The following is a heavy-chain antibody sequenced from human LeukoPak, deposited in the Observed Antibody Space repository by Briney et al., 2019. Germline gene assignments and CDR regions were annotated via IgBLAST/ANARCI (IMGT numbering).Heavy chain of an antibody. Sequence: PSETLSLTCAVYGGSFSGYYWSWIRQPPGKGLEWIGEINHSGSTNYNPSLKSRVTISVDTSKNQFSLKLSSVTAADTAVYYCARGSPTYYDFWSGYYLVGHWGQGTLVTVSS. D-gene: IGHD3-3*01. CDR2: INHSGST. CDR3: ARGSPTYYDFWSGYYLVGH. J-gene: IGHJ5*02. V-gene: IGHV4-34*01. CDR1: GGSFSGYY.